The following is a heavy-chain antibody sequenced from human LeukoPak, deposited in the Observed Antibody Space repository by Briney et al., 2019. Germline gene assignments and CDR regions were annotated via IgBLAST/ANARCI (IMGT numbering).Heavy chain of an antibody. V-gene: IGHV3-48*03. J-gene: IGHJ4*02. Sequence: PGGPRRLSGKALGLTFSSYDMNWVRQAPGKAPEWVSYISSSGNLIQYADSVKGRFTFSRDNARNSLYLQMNSLRADDTAIYYCAREGGWNDFDYWGQGTLVTVSS. CDR3: AREGGWNDFDY. CDR2: ISSSGNLI. CDR1: GLTFSSYD. D-gene: IGHD1-1*01.